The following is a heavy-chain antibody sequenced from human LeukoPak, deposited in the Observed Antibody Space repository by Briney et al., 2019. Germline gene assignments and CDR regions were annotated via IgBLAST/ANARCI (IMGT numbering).Heavy chain of an antibody. CDR2: ISSSSSYI. CDR1: GFTFSSYS. J-gene: IGHJ4*02. V-gene: IGHV3-21*01. Sequence: PGGSLRLSCAASGFTFSSYSMNWVRQAPGKGLEWVSSISSSSSYIYYADSVRGRFTISRDNAKNSLYLQMNSLRAEDTAVYYCARDLAGYGDSEFDYWGQGTLVTVSS. CDR3: ARDLAGYGDSEFDY. D-gene: IGHD4-17*01.